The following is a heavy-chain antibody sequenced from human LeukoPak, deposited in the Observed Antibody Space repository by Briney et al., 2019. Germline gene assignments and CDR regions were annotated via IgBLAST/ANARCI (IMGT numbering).Heavy chain of an antibody. CDR1: GGSISSGSYY. V-gene: IGHV4-61*02. CDR3: ARTPSHSSGWYVYYYYMDV. J-gene: IGHJ6*03. CDR2: IYTSGST. D-gene: IGHD6-19*01. Sequence: PSQTLSLTCTVSGGSISSGSYYWSWIRQPAGKGLEWIGRIYTSGSTSYNPSLKSRVTISVDTSKNQFSLKLSSVTAADTAVYYCARTPSHSSGWYVYYYYMDVWGKGTTVTVSS.